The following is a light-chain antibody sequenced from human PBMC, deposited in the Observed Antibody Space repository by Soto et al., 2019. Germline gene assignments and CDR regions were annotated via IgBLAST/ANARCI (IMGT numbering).Light chain of an antibody. Sequence: QSVLTQPASVSGSPGQSITMSCAGTSSDIGGYNFVSWYQQHPGKAPKLMIFEVSKRPSGVSNRFSGSKSGNTASLTISGLQAEDEADYYCFSYTSSTTNVFGTGTKLTVL. CDR2: EVS. V-gene: IGLV2-14*01. CDR1: SSDIGGYNF. J-gene: IGLJ1*01. CDR3: FSYTSSTTNV.